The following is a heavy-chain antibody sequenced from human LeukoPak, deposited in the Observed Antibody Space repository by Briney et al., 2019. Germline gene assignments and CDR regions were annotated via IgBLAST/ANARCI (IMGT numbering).Heavy chain of an antibody. V-gene: IGHV3-48*03. Sequence: PGGSLRLSCAASGFTFSSYEMNWVRQAPGKGLEWVSYISSSGSTIYYADSVKGRFTISRDNAKNSLYLQMNSLRAEDTAVYYCASGISDCGGDSACLDYWGQGTLVTVSS. D-gene: IGHD2-21*02. CDR1: GFTFSSYE. CDR3: ASGISDCGGDSACLDY. J-gene: IGHJ4*02. CDR2: ISSSGSTI.